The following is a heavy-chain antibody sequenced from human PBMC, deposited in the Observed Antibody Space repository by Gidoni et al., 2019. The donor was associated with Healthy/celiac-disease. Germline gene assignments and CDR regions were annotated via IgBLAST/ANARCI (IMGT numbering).Heavy chain of an antibody. CDR2: IKQDGSEK. V-gene: IGHV3-7*05. D-gene: IGHD3-22*01. CDR1: GFTFSSYW. J-gene: IGHJ4*02. CDR3: AREISYYYDSSGLVDY. Sequence: EVQLVESGGGLVQHGGSLRLSWAASGFTFSSYWMSWVRQAPGKGLEWVGNIKQDGSEKYYVDSVKGRFTISRDNAKNSLYLQMNSLRAEDTAVYYCAREISYYYDSSGLVDYWGQVTLVTVSS.